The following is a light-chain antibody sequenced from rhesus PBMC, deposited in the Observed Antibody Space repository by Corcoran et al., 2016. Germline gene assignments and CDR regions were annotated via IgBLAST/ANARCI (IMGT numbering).Light chain of an antibody. CDR3: LQYSSSWT. CDR2: KAS. V-gene: IGKV1-22*01. J-gene: IGKJ1*01. CDR1: QGISSW. Sequence: DIQMTQSPSSLSASVGDKVTITCRASQGISSWLAWYQPKPGKAPKLLIYKASRLQSGVPSRFSGRVSYTDLTLTISSLQAEYFATYYCLQYSSSWTFGQGTKVEIK.